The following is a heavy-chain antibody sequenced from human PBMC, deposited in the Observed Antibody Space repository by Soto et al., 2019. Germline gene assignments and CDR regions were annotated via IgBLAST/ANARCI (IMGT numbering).Heavy chain of an antibody. CDR3: ARGRIQLWYPFDY. V-gene: IGHV4-39*07. Sequence: PSETLSLTCTFSGGSISRAPYSLGWIRQPPGKGLEWIGTFYHSGSTHHNPSLESRVTISVDASKNQFSLKVSSVTAADTAVYYCARGRIQLWYPFDYWGQGTLVTVSS. CDR2: FYHSGST. D-gene: IGHD5-18*01. CDR1: GGSISRAPYS. J-gene: IGHJ4*02.